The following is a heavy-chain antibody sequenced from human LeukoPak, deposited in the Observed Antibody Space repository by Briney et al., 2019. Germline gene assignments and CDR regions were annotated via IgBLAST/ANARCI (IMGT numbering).Heavy chain of an antibody. D-gene: IGHD5-24*01. CDR3: ATDQIGGYGGWEMG. J-gene: IGHJ4*02. CDR2: FDPEDGET. CDR1: GYTLTELS. V-gene: IGHV1-24*01. Sequence: GASVKVSCKVSGYTLTELSMHWARQAPGKGLEWMGGFDPEDGETIYAQKFQGGVTMTEDTSTDTAYMELSSLRSEDTAVYYCATDQIGGYGGWEMGWGQGTLVTVSS.